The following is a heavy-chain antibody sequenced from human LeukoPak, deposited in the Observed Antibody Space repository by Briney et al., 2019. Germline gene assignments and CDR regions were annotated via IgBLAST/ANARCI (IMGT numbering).Heavy chain of an antibody. D-gene: IGHD3-10*01. CDR2: ISYDGSVK. V-gene: IGHV3-30-3*01. J-gene: IGHJ6*02. CDR3: AREYYYGSGSHWGMDV. CDR1: GFAFSTYA. Sequence: PGGSLRLSCAASGFAFSTYAMHWVRQAPGKGLEWVAVISYDGSVKYYADSVKGRFTISRDNAKNSLYLQMNSLRAEDTAVYYCAREYYYGSGSHWGMDVWGQGTTVTVSS.